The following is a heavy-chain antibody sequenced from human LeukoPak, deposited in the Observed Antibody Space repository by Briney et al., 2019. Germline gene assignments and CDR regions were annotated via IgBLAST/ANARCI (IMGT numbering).Heavy chain of an antibody. J-gene: IGHJ6*02. V-gene: IGHV1-18*01. CDR1: GYTFTSYG. D-gene: IGHD3-10*01. CDR2: ISTYNGNT. Sequence: GASVKVSCKASGYTFTSYGISWVRQAPGQGLEWMGWISTYNGNTNYAQKPQGRVTMTTDTSTSTAYMEVRSLRSDDTAVYYCAREASGYGMDVWGQGTTVTVSS. CDR3: AREASGYGMDV.